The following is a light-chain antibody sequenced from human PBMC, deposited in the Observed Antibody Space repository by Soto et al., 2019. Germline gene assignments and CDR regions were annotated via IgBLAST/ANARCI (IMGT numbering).Light chain of an antibody. V-gene: IGKV1-39*01. CDR1: QSITRY. CDR3: QQSYSTLVT. Sequence: DIQLTQSPSSLSASVGDRVSITCRASQSITRYLNWYQQKPGKAPKLLIYAASSLQSGVPSRFSGSGSGTDFTLTISSLQPEDFETYYCQQSYSTLVTFGPGTKVDIK. J-gene: IGKJ3*01. CDR2: AAS.